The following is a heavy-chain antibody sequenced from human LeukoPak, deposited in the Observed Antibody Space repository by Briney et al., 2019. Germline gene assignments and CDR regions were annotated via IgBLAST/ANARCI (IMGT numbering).Heavy chain of an antibody. D-gene: IGHD4-17*01. Sequence: GGSLRLSCAASGFTVSSNYMSWVRQAPGKGLEWVSVIYSGGSTYYADSVKGRFTISRGNSKNTLYLQMNSLRAEDTAVYYCARAPYGDWPSMSYWGQGTLVTVSS. V-gene: IGHV3-53*01. CDR3: ARAPYGDWPSMSY. CDR1: GFTVSSNY. CDR2: IYSGGST. J-gene: IGHJ4*02.